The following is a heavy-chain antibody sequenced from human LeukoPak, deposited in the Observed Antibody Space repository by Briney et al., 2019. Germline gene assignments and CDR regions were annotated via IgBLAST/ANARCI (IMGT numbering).Heavy chain of an antibody. Sequence: SETLSLTCTVSGGSISGYYWSWTRQSAGKGVEWIARIYGSGTADYNSLLNGRVTMSLDTSKSQFSLELTSVTAADTAVYYCARDGAATFPDFWGQGTLVTVSS. J-gene: IGHJ4*02. CDR3: ARDGAATFPDF. D-gene: IGHD1-26*01. CDR2: IYGSGTA. CDR1: GGSISGYY. V-gene: IGHV4-4*07.